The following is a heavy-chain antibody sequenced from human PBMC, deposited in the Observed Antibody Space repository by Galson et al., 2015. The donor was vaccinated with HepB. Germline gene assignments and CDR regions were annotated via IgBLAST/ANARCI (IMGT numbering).Heavy chain of an antibody. V-gene: IGHV3-30*03. Sequence: SLRLSCAASGFTFSSYGMHWVCQAPGKGLEWVAVISYDGSNKYYADSVKGRFTISRDNSKNTLYLQMNSLRAEDTAVYYCARDENKYQLLPYGMDVWGQGTTVTVSS. CDR1: GFTFSSYG. J-gene: IGHJ6*02. CDR2: ISYDGSNK. CDR3: ARDENKYQLLPYGMDV. D-gene: IGHD2-2*01.